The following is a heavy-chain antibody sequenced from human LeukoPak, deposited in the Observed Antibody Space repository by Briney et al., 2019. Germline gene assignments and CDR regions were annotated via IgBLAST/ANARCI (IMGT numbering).Heavy chain of an antibody. CDR2: IYYSGSS. CDR1: GGSISSYY. CDR3: ARAYKYYYGSGSYYKGYYFDY. D-gene: IGHD3-10*01. Sequence: SETLSLTCTVSGGSISSYYWSWIRQPPGKGLEWIGYIYYSGSSNYNPSLKSRVTISVDTSKNQFSLKLSSVTAADTAVYYCARAYKYYYGSGSYYKGYYFDYWGQGTLVTVSS. V-gene: IGHV4-59*01. J-gene: IGHJ4*02.